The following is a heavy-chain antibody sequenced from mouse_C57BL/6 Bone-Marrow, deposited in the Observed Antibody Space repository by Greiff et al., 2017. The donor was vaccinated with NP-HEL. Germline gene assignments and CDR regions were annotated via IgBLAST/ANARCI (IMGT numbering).Heavy chain of an antibody. V-gene: IGHV5-4*03. CDR2: ISDGGSYT. J-gene: IGHJ1*03. Sequence: EVKLMESGGGLVKPGGSLKLSCAASGFTFSSYAMSWVRQTPEKRLEWVATISDGGSYTYYPDNVKGRFTISRDNAKNNLYLQMSHLNSEDTAMYYCAIITTVVATDWYFDVWGTGTTVTVSS. CDR3: AIITTVVATDWYFDV. CDR1: GFTFSSYA. D-gene: IGHD1-1*01.